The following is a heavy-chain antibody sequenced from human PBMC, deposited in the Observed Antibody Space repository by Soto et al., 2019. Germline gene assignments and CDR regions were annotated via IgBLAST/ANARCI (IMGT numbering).Heavy chain of an antibody. CDR3: AREKTSYGMEV. CDR1: GYTFTSYD. Sequence: QVQLVQSGAEVKKPGASVKVSCKASGYTFTSYDINWVRQATGQGLAWMGWMKPNSCNTGYAQKFQGRVTMTRNTSRSTAYMELSSLRSEDTAVYYCAREKTSYGMEVWGQGTTVTVSS. J-gene: IGHJ6*02. CDR2: MKPNSCNT. V-gene: IGHV1-8*02.